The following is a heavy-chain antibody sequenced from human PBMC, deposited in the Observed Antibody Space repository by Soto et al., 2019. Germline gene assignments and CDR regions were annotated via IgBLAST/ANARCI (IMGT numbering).Heavy chain of an antibody. CDR1: GYTFTSYG. CDR3: ATDAGELPRRQDY. D-gene: IGHD1-26*01. J-gene: IGHJ4*02. V-gene: IGHV1-18*01. CDR2: ISAYNGNT. Sequence: QVQLVQSGAEVKKPGASVKVSCKASGYTFTSYGISWVRQAPGQGLEWMGWISAYNGNTNYAQKLQGRGTMTPDKATTTAYMELRSLSSADTAVDYCATDAGELPRRQDYWGQGTLVTVSS.